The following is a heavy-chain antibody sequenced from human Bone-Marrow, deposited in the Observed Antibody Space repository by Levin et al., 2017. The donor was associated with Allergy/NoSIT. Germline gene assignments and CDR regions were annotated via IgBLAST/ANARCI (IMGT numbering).Heavy chain of an antibody. CDR2: IKQDGSET. V-gene: IGHV3-7*01. Sequence: GGSLRLSCAASGFTYTSFWMTWVRQAPGKGLEWVANIKQDGSETYYVDSVKGRFTISRDNAKNSVYLQMNSLRVDDTAVYYCAREEGWGYHYGMDVWGQGTTVTVSS. J-gene: IGHJ6*02. CDR1: GFTYTSFW. CDR3: AREEGWGYHYGMDV. D-gene: IGHD3-16*02.